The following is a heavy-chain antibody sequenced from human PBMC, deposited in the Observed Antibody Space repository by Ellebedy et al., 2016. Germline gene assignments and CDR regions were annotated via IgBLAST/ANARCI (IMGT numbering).Heavy chain of an antibody. D-gene: IGHD6-13*01. Sequence: SETLSLXXAVYGGSFSGYYWSWIRQPPGKGLEWIGEINHSGSTNYNPSLKSRVTISVDTSKNQFSLKLSSVTAADTAVYYCARGQYRWQQRAGWFDPWGQGTLVTVSS. J-gene: IGHJ5*02. CDR1: GGSFSGYY. V-gene: IGHV4-34*01. CDR2: INHSGST. CDR3: ARGQYRWQQRAGWFDP.